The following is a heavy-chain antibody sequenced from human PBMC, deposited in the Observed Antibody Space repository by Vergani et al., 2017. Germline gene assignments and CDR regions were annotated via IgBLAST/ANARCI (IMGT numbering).Heavy chain of an antibody. Sequence: QVQLVQSGAEVKKPGASVKVSCKASGYTFTGYYIHWVRQAPGQGLEWMGWINPNSGGTNYAQKFQGRVTMTRDTSISTVYMELSRLRSDDTAVYYCARYYKVATIAGPNHYNDGLDGWGQGPTVTVSS. CDR1: GYTFTGYY. CDR3: ARYYKVATIAGPNHYNDGLDG. J-gene: IGHJ6*02. D-gene: IGHD5-12*01. V-gene: IGHV1-2*02. CDR2: INPNSGGT.